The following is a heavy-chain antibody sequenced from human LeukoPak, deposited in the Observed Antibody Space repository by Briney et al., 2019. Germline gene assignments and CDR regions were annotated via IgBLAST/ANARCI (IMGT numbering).Heavy chain of an antibody. CDR2: IYPSDSDT. CDR3: ARLSADIVLMVYSNAFDI. Sequence: GESLKISCKGSGYTFTNYWIGWVRQMSGRGLEWMGIIYPSDSDTRYSPSFQGQVTISADKSINTAYLQWSSLKASDTAMYYCARLSADIVLMVYSNAFDIWGQGTMVTVSS. D-gene: IGHD2-8*01. V-gene: IGHV5-51*01. CDR1: GYTFTNYW. J-gene: IGHJ3*02.